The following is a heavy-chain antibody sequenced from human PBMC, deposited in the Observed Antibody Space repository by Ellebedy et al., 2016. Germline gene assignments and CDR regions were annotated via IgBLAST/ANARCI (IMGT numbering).Heavy chain of an antibody. CDR1: GFTFSSYG. CDR2: ISYDGSNK. Sequence: GGSLRLSCAASGFTFSSYGMHWVRQAQGKGLEWVAVISYDGSNKYYADSVKGRFTISRDNAKNSLYLQMNSLRAEDTAVYYCARDREVRTTVMVTDYWGQGTLVTVSS. J-gene: IGHJ4*02. V-gene: IGHV3-30*03. D-gene: IGHD4-17*01. CDR3: ARDREVRTTVMVTDY.